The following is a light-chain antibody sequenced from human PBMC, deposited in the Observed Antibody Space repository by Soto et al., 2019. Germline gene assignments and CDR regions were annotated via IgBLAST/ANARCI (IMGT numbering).Light chain of an antibody. CDR3: QCYDSSMSGYV. CDR1: NSNIGGGYD. J-gene: IGLJ1*01. CDR2: GDS. Sequence: QSALTQPPSVSGAPGQRVTISCTGNNSNIGGGYDVHWYQHLPGTAPKLLIYGDSHRPSGVPDRFSGSKSGTAASLTITGLQDDEEDDYYCQCYDSSMSGYVFGTGTKVTVL. V-gene: IGLV1-40*01.